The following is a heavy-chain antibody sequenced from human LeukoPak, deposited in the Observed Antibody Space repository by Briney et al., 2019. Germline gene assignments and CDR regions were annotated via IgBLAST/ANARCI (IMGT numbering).Heavy chain of an antibody. Sequence: PSETLSLTCTVSGGSISSYYWSWIRQPAGKGLEWIGRIYTSGSTNYNPSLKSRVTMSVDTSKNQFSLKLSSVAAADTAAYYCARDTSADYYYYMDVWGKGTTVTVSS. CDR2: IYTSGST. J-gene: IGHJ6*03. V-gene: IGHV4-4*07. D-gene: IGHD3-3*01. CDR3: ARDTSADYYYYMDV. CDR1: GGSISSYY.